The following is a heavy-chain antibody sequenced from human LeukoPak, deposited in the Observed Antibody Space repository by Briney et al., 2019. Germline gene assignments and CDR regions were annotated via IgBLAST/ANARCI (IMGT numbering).Heavy chain of an antibody. CDR2: IFYSGIT. V-gene: IGHV4-59*01. D-gene: IGHD1-26*01. Sequence: SETLSLTCTVSGGSISSYYWNWIRQPPGKGLEWIGYIFYSGITNYNPSLKSRVTISVDTSKKQFSLRLTSVTAADTAVYYCARDSGSYPHWFAPWGQGTLVTVSS. CDR3: ARDSGSYPHWFAP. J-gene: IGHJ5*02. CDR1: GGSISSYY.